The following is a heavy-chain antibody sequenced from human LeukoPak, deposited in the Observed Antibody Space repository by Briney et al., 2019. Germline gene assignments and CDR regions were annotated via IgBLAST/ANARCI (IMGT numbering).Heavy chain of an antibody. Sequence: SVKVSCKASGGTFSSYAISWVRQAPGQGLEWMGRIIPILGIANYAQKFQGRVTITADKSTSTAYMELSSLRSEDTAVYYCAREVYGILTGYPAWGQGALVTVSS. CDR1: GGTFSSYA. J-gene: IGHJ5*02. CDR2: IIPILGIA. D-gene: IGHD3-9*01. V-gene: IGHV1-69*04. CDR3: AREVYGILTGYPA.